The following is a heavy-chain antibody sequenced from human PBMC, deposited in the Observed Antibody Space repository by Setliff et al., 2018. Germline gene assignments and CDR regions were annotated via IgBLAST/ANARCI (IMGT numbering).Heavy chain of an antibody. CDR1: GYTLTELS. V-gene: IGHV3-23*01. CDR3: AKNGFGVVALGVNNWFDP. D-gene: IGHD3-10*01. Sequence: SCKVSGYTLTELSMHWVRQAPGKGLEWVSVISGSGGSTYYADSVKGRFTISRDNSKNTLYLQMNSLRAEDTAVYYCAKNGFGVVALGVNNWFDPWGQGTLVTVSS. CDR2: ISGSGGST. J-gene: IGHJ5*02.